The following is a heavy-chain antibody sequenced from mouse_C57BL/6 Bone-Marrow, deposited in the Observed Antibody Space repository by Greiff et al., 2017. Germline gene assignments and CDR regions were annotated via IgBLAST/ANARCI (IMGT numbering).Heavy chain of an antibody. CDR3: ARGTGPY. CDR1: GFTFSSYA. D-gene: IGHD4-1*01. J-gene: IGHJ4*01. V-gene: IGHV5-4*03. Sequence: EVKLVESGGGLVKPGGSLKLSCAASGFTFSSYAMSWVRQTPEKRLEWVATISAGGSYTYYPDNVKGRFTISRDNAKNNLYLQMSHLKSEDTARYYCARGTGPYWGQGTSVTVSS. CDR2: ISAGGSYT.